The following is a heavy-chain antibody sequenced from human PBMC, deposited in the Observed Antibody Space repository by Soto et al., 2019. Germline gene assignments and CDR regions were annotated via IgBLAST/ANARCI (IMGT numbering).Heavy chain of an antibody. CDR1: GFTFGDYA. V-gene: IGHV3-49*04. D-gene: IGHD3-3*01. CDR2: IRSKAYGGTT. Sequence: GGSLRLSCTASGFTFGDYAMSWVRQAPGKGLEWVGFIRSKAYGGTTEYAASVKGRFTISRDDSKSIAYLQMNSLKTEDTAVYYCTQTLTIFGVVTTFDYWGQGTLVTVSS. J-gene: IGHJ4*02. CDR3: TQTLTIFGVVTTFDY.